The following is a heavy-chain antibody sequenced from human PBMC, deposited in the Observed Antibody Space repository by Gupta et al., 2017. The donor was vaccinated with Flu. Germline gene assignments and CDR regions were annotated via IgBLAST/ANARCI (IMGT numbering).Heavy chain of an antibody. CDR1: GYTFTTYA. V-gene: IGHV1-3*01. J-gene: IGHJ4*02. D-gene: IGHD2-8*01. CDR2: INSISGST. Sequence: QVQLVQSGAEVKKPGASVKVSCKASGYTFTTYALHWVRQAPGQRLEWMGWINSISGSTKYSQKFQGRFTMTRDTPASTTYMDLSSLRSEDTAMYYCARGAAYCSKDVGSWDYYFEYWGQGTLVTVSS. CDR3: ARGAAYCSKDVGSWDYYFEY.